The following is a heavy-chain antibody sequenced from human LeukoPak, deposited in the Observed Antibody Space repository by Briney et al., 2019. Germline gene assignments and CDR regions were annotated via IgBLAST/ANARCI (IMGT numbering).Heavy chain of an antibody. CDR2: ISSSSSYI. CDR3: ARDLMTTVTGNWFDP. V-gene: IGHV3-21*01. Sequence: PGGSLRLSCAASGFTFSSYSMNWVRRAPGKGLEWVSSISSSSSYIYYADSVKGRFTISRDNAKNSLYLQMNSLRAEDTAVYYCARDLMTTVTGNWFDPWGQGTLVTVSS. D-gene: IGHD4-17*01. CDR1: GFTFSSYS. J-gene: IGHJ5*02.